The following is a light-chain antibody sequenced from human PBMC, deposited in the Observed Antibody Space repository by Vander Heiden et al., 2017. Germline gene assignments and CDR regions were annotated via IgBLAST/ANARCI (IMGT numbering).Light chain of an antibody. CDR1: QSISSY. CDR2: AAS. Sequence: DIQMTQSPSSLSASVGDTVTITCLASQSISSYLNWYQQKPGKAPKLLLYAASSLQRGVPSRFSGSGSGTDFTLTISRLQPEDCATYYCQQRDSTPFTFGHGTKVDIK. J-gene: IGKJ3*01. CDR3: QQRDSTPFT. V-gene: IGKV1-39*01.